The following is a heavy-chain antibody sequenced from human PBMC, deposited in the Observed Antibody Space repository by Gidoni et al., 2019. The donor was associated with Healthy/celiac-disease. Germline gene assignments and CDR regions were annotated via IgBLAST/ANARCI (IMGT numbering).Heavy chain of an antibody. CDR2: INHSGST. V-gene: IGHV4-34*01. D-gene: IGHD3-3*01. Sequence: QVQLQQWGAGLLKPSETLSLTCAVYGGSFSSYYWSWIRQPPGKGLEWIGEINHSGSTNYNPSLKSRVTISVDTSKNQFSLKLSSVTAADTAVFYCARLSRISICGVVNPTGFDYWGQGTLVTVSS. CDR1: GGSFSSYY. CDR3: ARLSRISICGVVNPTGFDY. J-gene: IGHJ4*02.